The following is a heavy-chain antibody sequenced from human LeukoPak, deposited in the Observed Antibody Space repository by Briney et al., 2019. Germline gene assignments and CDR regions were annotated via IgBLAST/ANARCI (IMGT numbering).Heavy chain of an antibody. Sequence: TTSKTLSLTCAVYGGSFSGYYWSWIRQPPGKGLEWIGEINHSGSTNYNPSLKSRVTISVDTSKNQFSLKLSSVTAADTAVYYCASHSVRGSGSYYSAIDYWGQGTLVTVSS. J-gene: IGHJ4*02. CDR2: INHSGST. CDR3: ASHSVRGSGSYYSAIDY. V-gene: IGHV4-34*01. CDR1: GGSFSGYY. D-gene: IGHD3-10*01.